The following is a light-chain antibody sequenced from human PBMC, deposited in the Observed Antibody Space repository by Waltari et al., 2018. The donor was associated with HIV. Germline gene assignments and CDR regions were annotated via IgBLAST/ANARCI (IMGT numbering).Light chain of an antibody. CDR1: SSNVGRNS. Sequence: QSVLTQPPSASGTTGQRVTISCSGSSSNVGRNSVSWYRQFPGTAPKLLIYKTNQRPSGVPDRFSGSKSGTSASLAISGLQSDDESVYYCAAWDDSLNGPLFGGGTQLTVL. V-gene: IGLV1-44*01. CDR2: KTN. CDR3: AAWDDSLNGPL. J-gene: IGLJ2*01.